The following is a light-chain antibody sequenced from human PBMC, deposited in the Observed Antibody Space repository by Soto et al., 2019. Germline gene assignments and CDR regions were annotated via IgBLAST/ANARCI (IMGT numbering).Light chain of an antibody. CDR1: RSDVGGYNY. CDR3: SSYTTSSNFGVV. J-gene: IGLJ2*01. Sequence: QSVLTQPASVSGSPGQSITISCTGTRSDVGGYNYVSWYQLQPGKAPKLMIYDVSNRPSGVSIRFSGSKSGNTASLTISGLQAEDESTYYCSSYTTSSNFGVVFGGGTKLTVL. V-gene: IGLV2-14*03. CDR2: DVS.